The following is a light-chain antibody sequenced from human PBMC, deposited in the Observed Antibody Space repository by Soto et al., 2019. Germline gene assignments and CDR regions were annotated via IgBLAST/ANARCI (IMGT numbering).Light chain of an antibody. Sequence: EVELTQSPGTLSLSPGQSATLSCRASQSLSNTYLAWIQQKPGQAPRLLIYGASHWASGISERFGGSGSGTEFTLTISGLEPEDSAVYYCQYYGDSPTFGQGTKVEIK. CDR1: QSLSNTY. V-gene: IGKV3-20*01. CDR3: QYYGDSPT. CDR2: GAS. J-gene: IGKJ1*01.